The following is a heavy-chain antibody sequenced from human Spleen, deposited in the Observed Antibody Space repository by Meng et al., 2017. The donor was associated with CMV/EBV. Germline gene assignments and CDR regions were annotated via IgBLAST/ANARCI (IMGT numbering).Heavy chain of an antibody. D-gene: IGHD3-10*01. CDR1: GFTFSSYA. Sequence: GGSLRLSCAASGFTFSSYAMHWVRQAPGKGLEWVAVISYDGSNKYYADSVKGRFTISRDNSKNTLYLQMNSLRAEDTAVYYCARDMGDSVDYWGQGTLVTVSS. V-gene: IGHV3-30*04. CDR3: ARDMGDSVDY. CDR2: ISYDGSNK. J-gene: IGHJ4*02.